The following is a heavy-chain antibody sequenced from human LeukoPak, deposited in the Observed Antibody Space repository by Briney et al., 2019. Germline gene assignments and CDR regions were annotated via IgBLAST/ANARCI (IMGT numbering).Heavy chain of an antibody. CDR1: GFTFRSYS. V-gene: IGHV3-21*01. Sequence: GGSLRLSCAASGFTFRSYSMNWVRQAPGKGLEWVSSISSSSSYIYYADSVKGRFTISRDNAKNSLYLQMNSLRAEDTAGYYWARVLLNIVGATTLDYWGQGTLVTVSS. CDR2: ISSSSSYI. D-gene: IGHD1-26*01. J-gene: IGHJ4*02. CDR3: ARVLLNIVGATTLDY.